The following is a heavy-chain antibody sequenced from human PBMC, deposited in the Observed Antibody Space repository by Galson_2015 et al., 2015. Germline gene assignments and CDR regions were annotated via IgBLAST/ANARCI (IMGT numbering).Heavy chain of an antibody. CDR3: AKDRTITWIDWFDP. CDR1: GFTFNNYA. D-gene: IGHD4-11*01. Sequence: SLRLSCAASGFTFNNYAMSWVRQAPGMGPEWVSTISGSGASAYYTDSVKGRFTISRDNSANTLYLQMNSLRAEDTAIYYCAKDRTITWIDWFDPWDQGTLVTVSS. CDR2: ISGSGASA. J-gene: IGHJ5*02. V-gene: IGHV3-23*01.